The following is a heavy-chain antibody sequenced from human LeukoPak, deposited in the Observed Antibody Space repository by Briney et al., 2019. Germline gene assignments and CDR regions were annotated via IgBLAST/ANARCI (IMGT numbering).Heavy chain of an antibody. CDR3: ARELNYYDSSGYYY. J-gene: IGHJ4*02. Sequence: GASVKVSCKASGYTFTGYYMHWVRQAPGQGLEWMGWINPNSGGTNYAQKFQGRVTMTRDTSISTAYMEPSRLRSDDTAVYYCARELNYYDSSGYYYWGQGTLVTVSS. D-gene: IGHD3-22*01. V-gene: IGHV1-2*02. CDR1: GYTFTGYY. CDR2: INPNSGGT.